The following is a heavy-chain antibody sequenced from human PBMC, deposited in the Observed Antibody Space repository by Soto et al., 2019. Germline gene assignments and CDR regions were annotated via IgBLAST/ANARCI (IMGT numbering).Heavy chain of an antibody. D-gene: IGHD3-10*01. CDR1: GYIFSSYS. CDR3: APPSYGSGSYY. CDR2: INAGNGNT. J-gene: IGHJ4*02. Sequence: QVQLVQSGAEVKKPGASVKVSCKASGYIFSSYSLHWVRQAPGQRLEWMGWINAGNGNTKYSQKFQGRVTFTRDTSATTAYMVLSSLTSEDTAVYYCAPPSYGSGSYYWGQGTLVTVSS. V-gene: IGHV1-3*01.